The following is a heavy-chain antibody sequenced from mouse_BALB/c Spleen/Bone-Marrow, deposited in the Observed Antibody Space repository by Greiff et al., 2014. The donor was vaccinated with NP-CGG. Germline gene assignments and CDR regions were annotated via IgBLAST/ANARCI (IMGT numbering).Heavy chain of an antibody. J-gene: IGHJ4*01. D-gene: IGHD2-4*01. Sequence: VQLQQSGPELVKPGASVRISCKASGYTFTSYYIHWVKQRPGQGLEWIGWIYPGDFNTKYNEKFKGKATLTADKSSSTAYMQLSSLNSEDSAVYFCARKSQRAYDSMNYWGPGTSVTVSS. CDR2: IYPGDFNT. CDR3: ARKSQRAYDSMNY. CDR1: GYTFTSYY. V-gene: IGHV1S56*01.